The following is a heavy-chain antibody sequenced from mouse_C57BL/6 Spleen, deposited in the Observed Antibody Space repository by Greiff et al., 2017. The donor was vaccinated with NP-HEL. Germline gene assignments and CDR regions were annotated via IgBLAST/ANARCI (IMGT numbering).Heavy chain of an antibody. Sequence: QVQLQQPGAELVRPGSSVKLSCKASGYTFTSYWMDWVKQRPGQGLEWIGNIYPSDSETHYNQKFKDKATLTVDKSSSTAYMQLSSLTSEDSAVYYCARDSSGYFDYWGKGTTLTVSS. J-gene: IGHJ2*01. D-gene: IGHD3-2*02. CDR1: GYTFTSYW. CDR3: ARDSSGYFDY. V-gene: IGHV1-61*01. CDR2: IYPSDSET.